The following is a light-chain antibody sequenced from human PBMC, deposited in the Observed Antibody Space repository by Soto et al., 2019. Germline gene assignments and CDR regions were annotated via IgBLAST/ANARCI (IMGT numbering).Light chain of an antibody. J-gene: IGLJ2*01. Sequence: QSVLTQPPSVSGAPGQGVAISCTGNTSNIGAFYDVHWYQQFPGTAPKLLIYGNNNRPSGVPDRFSGSKSGSSASLAITGLQPEDEADYYCQSYDSSLRNSVFGGGTKVTVL. CDR1: TSNIGAFYD. CDR2: GNN. V-gene: IGLV1-40*01. CDR3: QSYDSSLRNSV.